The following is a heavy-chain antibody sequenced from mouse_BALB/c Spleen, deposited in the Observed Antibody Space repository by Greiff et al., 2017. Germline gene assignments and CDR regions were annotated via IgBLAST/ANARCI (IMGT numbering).Heavy chain of an antibody. J-gene: IGHJ4*01. Sequence: SGPELVKPGASVKISCKASGYTFTDYNMHWVKQSHGKSLEWIGYIYPYNGGTGYNQKFKSKATLTVDNSSSTAYMELRSLTSEDSAVYYCAREGLLRAMDYWGQGTSVTVSS. CDR3: AREGLLRAMDY. CDR1: GYTFTDYN. D-gene: IGHD2-3*01. V-gene: IGHV1S29*02. CDR2: IYPYNGGT.